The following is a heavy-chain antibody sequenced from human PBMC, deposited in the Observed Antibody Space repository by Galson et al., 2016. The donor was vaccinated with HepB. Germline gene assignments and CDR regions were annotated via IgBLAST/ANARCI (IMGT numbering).Heavy chain of an antibody. CDR1: GGSVSSGSYY. Sequence: SETLSLTCTVSGGSVSSGSYYWNWIRQSPEKGLEWIGQIRHTGSANYNPSLKSRVTISVDTSKNQFSLRLTSVTAADTAVYYCARAPVIAFGGPLLVPDAVDFWGQGTVITVSS. CDR2: IRHTGSA. V-gene: IGHV4-39*07. CDR3: ARAPVIAFGGPLLVPDAVDF. D-gene: IGHD3-16*01. J-gene: IGHJ3*01.